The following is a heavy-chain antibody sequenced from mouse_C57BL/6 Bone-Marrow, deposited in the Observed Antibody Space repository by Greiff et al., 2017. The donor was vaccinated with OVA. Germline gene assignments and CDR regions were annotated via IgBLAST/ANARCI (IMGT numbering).Heavy chain of an antibody. J-gene: IGHJ1*03. V-gene: IGHV1-15*01. D-gene: IGHD1-1*01. CDR2: IDPETGGT. CDR1: GYTFTDYE. Sequence: VQLQQSGAELVRPGASVTLSCKASGYTFTDYEMHWVKQTPVHGLEWIGAIDPETGGTAYNQKFKGKAILTADKSSSTAYMELRSLTSEDSAVYYCTSPVLRHPHWYFDVWGTGTTVTVAS. CDR3: TSPVLRHPHWYFDV.